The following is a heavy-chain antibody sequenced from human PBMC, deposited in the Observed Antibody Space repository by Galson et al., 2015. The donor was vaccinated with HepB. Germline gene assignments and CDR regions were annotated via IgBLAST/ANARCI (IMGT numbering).Heavy chain of an antibody. J-gene: IGHJ4*02. Sequence: SVKVSCKGSGYTFTDYYIHWVRQAPGQTFEWMGWIYPNSGGTRYAQKFQGRVTMTRDTSISTVYMELGSLTSDDTAVYYCARVEDRTAYCTDTSCYGHWGQGTLVTVSS. CDR1: GYTFTDYY. D-gene: IGHD2-2*01. CDR3: ARVEDRTAYCTDTSCYGH. CDR2: IYPNSGGT. V-gene: IGHV1-2*02.